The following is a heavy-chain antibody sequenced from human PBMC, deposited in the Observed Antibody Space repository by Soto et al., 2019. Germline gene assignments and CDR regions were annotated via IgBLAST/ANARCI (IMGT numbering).Heavy chain of an antibody. CDR1: GGSISSGGYY. J-gene: IGHJ4*02. CDR3: SRRGIAAAAPPDY. Sequence: QVQLQESGPGLVKPSQTLSLTCTVSGGSISSGGYYWSWIRQHPGKGLEWIRYIYYSGSTYYNPSLKRRFNVALGSSKNRFSLKLGSVAAADPAVYYGSRRGIAAAAPPDYWGQGTLVTVSA. D-gene: IGHD6-13*01. V-gene: IGHV4-31*03. CDR2: IYYSGST.